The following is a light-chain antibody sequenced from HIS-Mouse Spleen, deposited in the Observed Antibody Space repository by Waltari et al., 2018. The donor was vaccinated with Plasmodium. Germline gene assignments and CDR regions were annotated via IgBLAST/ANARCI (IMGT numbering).Light chain of an antibody. CDR3: QAWDSSTVV. CDR1: KLGDQY. CDR2: QDS. Sequence: SYELTQPPSVSVSPGQTASITCSGDKLGDQYACWYPQKPGQSPVLVIYQDSTRPSGIPERFSGSNSGNTATLTISGTQAMDEADYYCQAWDSSTVVFGGGTKLTVL. J-gene: IGLJ2*01. V-gene: IGLV3-1*01.